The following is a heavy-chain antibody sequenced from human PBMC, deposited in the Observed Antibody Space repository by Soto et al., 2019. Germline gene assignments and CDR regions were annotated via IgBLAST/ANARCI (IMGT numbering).Heavy chain of an antibody. CDR3: ARDRGSGIIWFDP. J-gene: IGHJ5*02. CDR2: IYYSGST. Sequence: SETLSLTCTVSGGSISSGGYYWSWIRQHPGKGLEWIGYIYYSGSTYYNPSLKSRVTISVDTSKNQFSLKLSSVTAADTAVYYCARDRGSGIIWFDPWGQGTLVTVSS. D-gene: IGHD3-10*01. CDR1: GGSISSGGYY. V-gene: IGHV4-31*03.